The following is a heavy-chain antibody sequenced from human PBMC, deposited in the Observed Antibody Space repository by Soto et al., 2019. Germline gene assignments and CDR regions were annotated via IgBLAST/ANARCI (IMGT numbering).Heavy chain of an antibody. CDR3: GMVDNYVTPTPQDV. CDR1: GYIFVNYG. CDR2: ISPYSGNT. J-gene: IGHJ6*02. V-gene: IGHV1-18*01. Sequence: QVQLVQSGDEVRKPGSSVKVSCKASGYIFVNYGIAWVRQAPGQGLEWMGWISPYSGNTHYASKVQGRLTMTTDTSKSTARMDLGSLTSGGTAVYYWGMVDNYVTPTPQDVWGQGTTVTVSS. D-gene: IGHD3-16*01.